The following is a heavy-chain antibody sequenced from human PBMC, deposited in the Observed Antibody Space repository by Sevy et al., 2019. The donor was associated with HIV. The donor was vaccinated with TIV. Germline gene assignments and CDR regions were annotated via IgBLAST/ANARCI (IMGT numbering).Heavy chain of an antibody. V-gene: IGHV4-61*01. CDR3: VRDRIAAAGGYFDY. J-gene: IGHJ4*02. CDR1: GASVSYGNYY. Sequence: SETLSLTCTVSGASVSYGNYYWTWIRQPPGKGLEWIGYISYIGSTNYNPSLKSRVTISKDTAKNQLSLRLNSVTATDTAVYYCVRDRIAAAGGYFDYWGQGALVTVSS. D-gene: IGHD6-13*01. CDR2: ISYIGST.